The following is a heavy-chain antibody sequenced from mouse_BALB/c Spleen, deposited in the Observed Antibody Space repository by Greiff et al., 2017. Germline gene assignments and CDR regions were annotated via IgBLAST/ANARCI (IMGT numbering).Heavy chain of an antibody. CDR3: ARSDDGYDVGAMDY. CDR2: ISSGSSTI. Sequence: EVQRVESGGGLVQPGGSRKLSCAASGFTFSSFGMHWVRQAPEKGLEWVAYISSGSSTIYYADTVKGRFTISRDNPKNTLFLQMTSLRSEDTAMYYCARSDDGYDVGAMDYWGQGTSVTVSS. CDR1: GFTFSSFG. D-gene: IGHD2-2*01. V-gene: IGHV5-17*02. J-gene: IGHJ4*01.